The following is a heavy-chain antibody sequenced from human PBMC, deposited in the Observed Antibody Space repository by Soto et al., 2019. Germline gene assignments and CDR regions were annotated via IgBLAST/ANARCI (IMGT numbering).Heavy chain of an antibody. Sequence: WETLSLTCTVSGGSISSYYWSWIRQPAGKGLEWIGRIYTSGSTNYNPSLKSRVTMSVDTSKNQFSLKLSSVTAADTAVYYCARACSSNSCYDVFDYWGQGTLVTVSS. CDR1: GGSISSYY. CDR2: IYTSGST. J-gene: IGHJ4*02. D-gene: IGHD2-2*01. CDR3: ARACSSNSCYDVFDY. V-gene: IGHV4-4*07.